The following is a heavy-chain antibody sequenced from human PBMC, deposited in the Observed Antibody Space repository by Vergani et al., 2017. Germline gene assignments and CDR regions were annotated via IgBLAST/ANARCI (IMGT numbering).Heavy chain of an antibody. V-gene: IGHV1-69*13. CDR1: GGTFSSYA. CDR3: AGDEWVSGYYSRGYYYYGMDV. Sequence: QVQLVQSGAEVKKPGSSVKVSCKASGGTFSSYAISWVRQAPGQGLEWMGRIIPIFGTANYAQKFQGRVTITADESTSTAYMELSSLRSEDTAVYYCAGDEWVSGYYSRGYYYYGMDVWGQGTTVTVSS. CDR2: IIPIFGTA. D-gene: IGHD3-22*01. J-gene: IGHJ6*02.